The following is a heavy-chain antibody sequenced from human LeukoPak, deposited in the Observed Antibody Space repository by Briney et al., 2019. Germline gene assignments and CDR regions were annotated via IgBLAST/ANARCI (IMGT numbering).Heavy chain of an antibody. CDR2: INPKSGAT. V-gene: IGHV1-2*02. J-gene: IGHJ4*02. CDR1: GYTFTGYY. CDR3: ARGSAVSCTTTSASCHAPLDY. D-gene: IGHD2-8*01. Sequence: GASVKVSCKASGYTFTGYYIIWMRQAPGRGLEYMGWINPKSGATRNGQSFQGRITMTRDTSLSTAYMDLGTLSSDDAAIYFCARGSAVSCTTTSASCHAPLDYWGQGTLVAVSS.